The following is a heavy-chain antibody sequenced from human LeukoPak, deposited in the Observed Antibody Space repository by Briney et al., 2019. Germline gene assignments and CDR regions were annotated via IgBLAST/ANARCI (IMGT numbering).Heavy chain of an antibody. CDR2: IKSDGRNT. V-gene: IGHV3-74*01. J-gene: IGHJ3*02. Sequence: PGGSLRLSCAASGFTFSSSSMDWVRQAPGEGLVWVSRIKSDGRNTFYAHSVKGRFTISRDNAKNTLYLQMSSLRAEDMAVYYCTRGSDGGFDIWGQGTMVTVSS. CDR1: GFTFSSSS. CDR3: TRGSDGGFDI. D-gene: IGHD4-23*01.